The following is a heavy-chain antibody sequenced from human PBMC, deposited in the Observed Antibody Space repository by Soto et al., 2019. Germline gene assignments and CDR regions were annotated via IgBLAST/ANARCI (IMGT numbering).Heavy chain of an antibody. CDR3: ARVDSSSSGYYYYGMDV. Sequence: GASVKVSCKASGYTFTSYAMDWVRQAPGQRLEWMGWINAGNGNTKYSQKFQGRVTITRDTSASTAYMELSSLRSEDTAVYYCARVDSSSSGYYYYGMDVWGQGTTVTVSS. CDR2: INAGNGNT. CDR1: GYTFTSYA. D-gene: IGHD6-6*01. V-gene: IGHV1-3*01. J-gene: IGHJ6*02.